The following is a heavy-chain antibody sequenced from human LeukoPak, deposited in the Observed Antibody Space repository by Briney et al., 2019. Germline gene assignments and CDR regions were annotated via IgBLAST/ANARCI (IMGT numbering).Heavy chain of an antibody. CDR1: GFTFSSYG. Sequence: GGSLRLSCAASGFTFSSYGMHWVRQAPGKGLEWVAFIGYDGSNKYYADSVKGRVTMSRDTSKSTVYMQMSSLRAEDTAVYYCAQAGYSHPVGDYRGPGTLVTVSS. D-gene: IGHD5-18*01. J-gene: IGHJ4*02. V-gene: IGHV3-30*02. CDR2: IGYDGSNK. CDR3: AQAGYSHPVGDY.